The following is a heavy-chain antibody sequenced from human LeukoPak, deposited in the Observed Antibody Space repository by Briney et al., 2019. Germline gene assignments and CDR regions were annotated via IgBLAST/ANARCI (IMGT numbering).Heavy chain of an antibody. Sequence: ASVKVSCKTSGYTFSGYYMHWVRQAPGQGLEWMGWINPNSGGTNYAQKFQGRVTMTRDTSISTGYVELSGLRSDDTAVYYCARAILYSSSWNSFDYWGQGTLVTVSS. CDR2: INPNSGGT. D-gene: IGHD6-13*01. V-gene: IGHV1-2*02. CDR1: GYTFSGYY. CDR3: ARAILYSSSWNSFDY. J-gene: IGHJ4*02.